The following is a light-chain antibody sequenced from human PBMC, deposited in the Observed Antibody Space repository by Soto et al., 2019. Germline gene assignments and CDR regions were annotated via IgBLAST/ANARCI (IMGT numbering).Light chain of an antibody. J-gene: IGKJ1*01. CDR3: QRYGSSRPWT. CDR1: QSVSSN. V-gene: IGKV3D-20*01. CDR2: DAS. Sequence: EIVMTQSPATLSVSPGERATLSCRASQSVSSNLAWYHQKPGQAPSLLIYDASNRATGIPARFSGSGSGTDFTLTISRLEPADFAVYYCQRYGSSRPWTFGQGTKVDIK.